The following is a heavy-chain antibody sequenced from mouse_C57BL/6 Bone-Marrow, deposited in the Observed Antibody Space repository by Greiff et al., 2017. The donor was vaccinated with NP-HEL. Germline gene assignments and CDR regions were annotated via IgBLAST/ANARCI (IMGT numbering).Heavy chain of an antibody. CDR2: INPNNGGT. V-gene: IGHV1-18*01. Sequence: EVQLQQSGPELVKPGASVKIPCKASGYTFTDYNMDWVKQSHGKSLEWIGDINPNNGGTIYNQKFKGKATLTVDKSSSTAYMELRSLTSEDTAVYYCARWGELYDGYYSWFAYWGQGTLVTVSA. D-gene: IGHD2-3*01. CDR3: ARWGELYDGYYSWFAY. J-gene: IGHJ3*01. CDR1: GYTFTDYN.